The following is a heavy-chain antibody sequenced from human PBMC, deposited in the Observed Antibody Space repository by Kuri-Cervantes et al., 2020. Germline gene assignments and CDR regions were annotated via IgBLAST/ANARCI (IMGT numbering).Heavy chain of an antibody. J-gene: IGHJ4*02. CDR3: ATEGYGSGSYPTDY. CDR1: GFTFDDYT. Sequence: GESLKISCAASGFTFDDYTMHWVRQAPGKGLEWVSSITSTSSKIDYADSVKGRFTISRGNAKNSLYLQMNSLRAEDTAVYYCATEGYGSGSYPTDYWGQGTLVTVSS. V-gene: IGHV3-21*01. D-gene: IGHD3-10*01. CDR2: ITSTSSKI.